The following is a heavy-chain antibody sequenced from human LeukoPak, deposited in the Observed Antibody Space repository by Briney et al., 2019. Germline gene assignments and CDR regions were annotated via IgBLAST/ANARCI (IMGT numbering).Heavy chain of an antibody. Sequence: GESLKISCKGSGYSFTNYWIAWVRQMPGKGLEWMGIIYPGDSDTRYSPSFQGQVTISADKSISTAYLQWSSLKALDPAMYYCARRSGSFQGDYNFDYWGQGTLVTVSS. J-gene: IGHJ4*02. CDR3: ARRSGSFQGDYNFDY. D-gene: IGHD1-26*01. V-gene: IGHV5-51*01. CDR1: GYSFTNYW. CDR2: IYPGDSDT.